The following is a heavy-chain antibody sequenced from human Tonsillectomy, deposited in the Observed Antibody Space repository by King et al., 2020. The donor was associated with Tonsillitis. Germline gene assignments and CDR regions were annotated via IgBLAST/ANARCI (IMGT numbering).Heavy chain of an antibody. Sequence: TLKESGPALVKPTQTLTLTCTFSWFSLSTTAMRVSWIRQPPGKALEWLSRIDWDDDKFYRTSLKTRLAISKDTSKNQEVLTGTNMDPVDTATYYCARSYGAYGGYFDYWGQGTLVTVSS. CDR1: WFSLSTTAMR. CDR3: ARSYGAYGGYFDY. D-gene: IGHD4-17*01. J-gene: IGHJ4*02. CDR2: IDWDDDK. V-gene: IGHV2-70*04.